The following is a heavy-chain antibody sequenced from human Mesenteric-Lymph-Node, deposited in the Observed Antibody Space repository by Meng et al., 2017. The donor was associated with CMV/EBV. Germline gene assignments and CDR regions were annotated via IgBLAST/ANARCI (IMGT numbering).Heavy chain of an antibody. V-gene: IGHV3-21*01. J-gene: IGHJ6*02. Sequence: GGSLRLSCAASGFTFSSYSMNWVRQAPGKGLEWVSSISSSSSYIYYADSVKGRFTISRDNAKNSLYLQMNSLRAEDTAVYYCARDRADYSNYVYYYYGMDVWGQGTTVTVSS. CDR3: ARDRADYSNYVYYYYGMDV. CDR2: ISSSSSYI. D-gene: IGHD4-11*01. CDR1: GFTFSSYS.